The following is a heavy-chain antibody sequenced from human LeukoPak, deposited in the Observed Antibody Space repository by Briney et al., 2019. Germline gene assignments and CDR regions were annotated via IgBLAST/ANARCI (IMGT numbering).Heavy chain of an antibody. J-gene: IGHJ4*02. CDR3: ARDSSSGSAAFDC. Sequence: GGSLRLSCAASGFTFSSYAMHWVRQAPGKGLEWVAVISYDGSNKYYADSVKGRFTISRDNSKNTLYLQMNSLRAEDTAVYYCARDSSSGSAAFDCWGQGTLVTVSS. CDR1: GFTFSSYA. CDR2: ISYDGSNK. V-gene: IGHV3-30*04. D-gene: IGHD6-19*01.